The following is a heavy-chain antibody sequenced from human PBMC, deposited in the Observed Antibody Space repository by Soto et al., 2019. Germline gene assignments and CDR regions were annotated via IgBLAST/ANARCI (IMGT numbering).Heavy chain of an antibody. V-gene: IGHV4-39*02. J-gene: IGHJ6*02. CDR1: GGSISDDY. CDR3: AREGSSSWYRYYYGMDV. D-gene: IGHD6-13*01. CDR2: IYYSGST. Sequence: SETLSLTCTVSGGSISDDYWSWIRQPPGKGLEWIGSIYYSGSTYYNPSRKSRVTLSVDTSKDQFSLKLSSVTAADTAVYYCAREGSSSWYRYYYGMDVWGQGTTVTVSS.